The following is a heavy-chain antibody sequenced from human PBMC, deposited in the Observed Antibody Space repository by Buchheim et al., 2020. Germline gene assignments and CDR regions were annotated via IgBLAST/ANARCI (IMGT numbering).Heavy chain of an antibody. CDR1: GFTFSSYW. CDR2: IKQDGSEK. J-gene: IGHJ6*02. Sequence: EVQLVESGGGLVQPGGSLRLSCAASGFTFSSYWMSWVRQAPGKGLEWVANIKQDGSEKYYVDSVKGRFTISRDNAKNSLYLQMNSLRAEDTAVYYCARVKGDPGFGRYYYYGMDVWGQGTT. CDR3: ARVKGDPGFGRYYYYGMDV. D-gene: IGHD3-16*01. V-gene: IGHV3-7*01.